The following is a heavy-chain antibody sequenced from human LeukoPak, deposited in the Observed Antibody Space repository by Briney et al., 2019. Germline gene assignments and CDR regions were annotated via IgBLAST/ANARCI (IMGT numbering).Heavy chain of an antibody. CDR3: ARVNYDILTGYYTRDYYYYYMDV. CDR2: IYYSGST. Sequence: SETLSLTCTVSGGSISSHYWSWIRQPPGKGPEWIGYIYYSGSTNYNPSLKSRVTISVDTSKNQFSLKLSSMTAADTAVYYCARVNYDILTGYYTRDYYYYYMDVWGKGTTVTVSS. J-gene: IGHJ6*03. D-gene: IGHD3-9*01. CDR1: GGSISSHY. V-gene: IGHV4-59*11.